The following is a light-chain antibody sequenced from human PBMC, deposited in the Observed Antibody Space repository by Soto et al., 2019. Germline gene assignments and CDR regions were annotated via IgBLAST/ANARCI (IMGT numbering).Light chain of an antibody. CDR2: GAS. CDR3: QQLSSYPLT. V-gene: IGKV3-15*01. Sequence: DIGMSQSPSTLSVSPGERATLSCRASQSVSSNLAWYQQKPGQAPRLLIYGASTRATGIPARFSGSGSGTEFTLTISSLQSEDFATYYCQQLSSYPLTFGGGTKVAIK. CDR1: QSVSSN. J-gene: IGKJ4*01.